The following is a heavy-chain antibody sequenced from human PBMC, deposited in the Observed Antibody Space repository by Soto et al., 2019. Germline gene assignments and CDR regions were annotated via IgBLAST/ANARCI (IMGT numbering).Heavy chain of an antibody. D-gene: IGHD6-19*01. V-gene: IGHV5-51*03. J-gene: IGHJ3*02. CDR1: GYNFANYW. CDR3: GRKYRYSSGPEAFDI. CDR2: IYPGDSDT. Sequence: EVQLEQSGAEVKKPGESLKISCKTSGYNFANYWIGWVRQMPGQGLEWMGSIYPGDSDTRYSPSFQGRVSMSVDKSFNTAYLQWHSRQASDTARYYCGRKYRYSSGPEAFDIWGQGTVVTVSS.